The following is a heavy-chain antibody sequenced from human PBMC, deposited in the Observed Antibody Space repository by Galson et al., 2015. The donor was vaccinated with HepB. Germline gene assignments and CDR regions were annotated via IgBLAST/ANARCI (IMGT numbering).Heavy chain of an antibody. Sequence: SVKVSCKASGGTFSSYTISWVRQAPGQGLEWMGRIIPILGIANYAQKFQGRVTITADKSTSTAYMELSSLRSEDTAVYYCASFKGITMVRGVIWGQGTLVTVSS. CDR1: GGTFSSYT. D-gene: IGHD3-10*01. V-gene: IGHV1-69*02. J-gene: IGHJ1*01. CDR3: ASFKGITMVRGVI. CDR2: IIPILGIA.